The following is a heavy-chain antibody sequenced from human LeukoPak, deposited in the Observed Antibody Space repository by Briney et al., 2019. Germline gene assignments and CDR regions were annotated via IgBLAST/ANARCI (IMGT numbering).Heavy chain of an antibody. CDR3: ATDPTISGIANY. CDR2: IIPIFGTA. D-gene: IGHD6-13*01. J-gene: IGHJ4*02. CDR1: GGTFSSYA. Sequence: GASVKVSCKASGGTFSSYAISWVRQAPGQGLEWMGGIIPIFGTANYAQKFQGRVTITADTSTDTAYMELSSLRSEDTAVYYCATDPTISGIANYWGQGTLVTVSS. V-gene: IGHV1-69*06.